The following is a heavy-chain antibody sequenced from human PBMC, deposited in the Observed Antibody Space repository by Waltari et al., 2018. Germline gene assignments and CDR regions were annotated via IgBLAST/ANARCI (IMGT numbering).Heavy chain of an antibody. V-gene: IGHV1-69*15. CDR3: AREGYCSGGSCYSTWFDP. J-gene: IGHJ5*02. CDR2: IIPIFGTA. CDR1: GGTFSSYA. D-gene: IGHD2-15*01. Sequence: QVQLVQSGAEVKKPGSSVKVSCKASGGTFSSYAISWVRQAPGQGFEWMERIIPIFGTANYAQKFQGRVTITADESTSTAYMELSSLRSEDTAVYYCAREGYCSGGSCYSTWFDPWGQGTLVTVSS.